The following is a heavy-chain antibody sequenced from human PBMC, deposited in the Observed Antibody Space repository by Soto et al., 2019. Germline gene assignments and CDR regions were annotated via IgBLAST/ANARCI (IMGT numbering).Heavy chain of an antibody. CDR1: GGTFSSYA. D-gene: IGHD3-16*01. V-gene: IGHV1-69*13. CDR2: IIPIFGTA. Sequence: SVKVSCKASGGTFSSYAISWVRQAPGQGLEWMGGIIPIFGTANYAQKFQGRVTITADESTSTAYMELSSLRSEDTAVYYCARDRGGSYADGNWFDPWGQGTLVTVSS. J-gene: IGHJ5*02. CDR3: ARDRGGSYADGNWFDP.